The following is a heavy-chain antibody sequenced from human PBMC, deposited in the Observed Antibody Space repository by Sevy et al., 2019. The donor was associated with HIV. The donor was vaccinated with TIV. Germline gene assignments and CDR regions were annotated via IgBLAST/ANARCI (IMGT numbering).Heavy chain of an antibody. CDR1: GYTFTGYY. D-gene: IGHD3-22*01. V-gene: IGHV1-2*02. J-gene: IGHJ3*02. CDR2: INPNSGGT. Sequence: ASVKVSCKASGYTFTGYYMHWVRQAPGQGLEWMGWINPNSGGTNYAQKFQGRVTMTRDTSISTAYMELSRLRSDDTAVYYCARDRNHYYDSSGYCSFDIWGQGTMVTVSS. CDR3: ARDRNHYYDSSGYCSFDI.